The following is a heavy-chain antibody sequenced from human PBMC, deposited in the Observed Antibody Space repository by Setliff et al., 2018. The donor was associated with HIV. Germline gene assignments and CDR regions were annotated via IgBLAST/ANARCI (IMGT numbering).Heavy chain of an antibody. J-gene: IGHJ4*02. CDR3: ARGGIYVDINDY. D-gene: IGHD5-12*01. Sequence: ASVKVSCKASGYTFTSYAMHWVRQAPGQRLEWMGWINAGNGNTKYSQKFQGRVTITRDTSASTAYMGLSSLRSEDTAVYYCARGGIYVDINDYWGQGTLVTVSS. V-gene: IGHV1-3*01. CDR2: INAGNGNT. CDR1: GYTFTSYA.